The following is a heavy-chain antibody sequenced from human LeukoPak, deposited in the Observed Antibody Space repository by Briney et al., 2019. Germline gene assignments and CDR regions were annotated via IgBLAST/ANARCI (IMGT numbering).Heavy chain of an antibody. CDR3: AREPTIFGAGRYNDY. V-gene: IGHV3-7*01. D-gene: IGHD3-3*01. CDR1: GFTFSSYW. J-gene: IGHJ4*02. CDR2: IKQDGSEK. Sequence: GGSLRLSCAASGFTFSSYWMSWVRQAPGKGLAWVANIKQDGSEKYYVDSVKGRFTISRDNAKNSLYLQMNSLRAEDTAVYYCAREPTIFGAGRYNDYWGQGTLVTVSS.